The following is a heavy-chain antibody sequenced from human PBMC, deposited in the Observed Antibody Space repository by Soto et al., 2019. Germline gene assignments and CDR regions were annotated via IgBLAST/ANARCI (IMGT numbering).Heavy chain of an antibody. V-gene: IGHV1-45*02. CDR1: GYTFTYRY. J-gene: IGHJ6*02. CDR3: ASGVAAAGKEPYYYGMDV. CDR2: ITPFNGNT. D-gene: IGHD6-13*01. Sequence: AASVKVSCKASGYTFTYRYLHWVRQAPGQALEWMGWITPFNGNTNYAQKFQDRVTITRDRSMSTAYMELSSLRSEDTAMYYCASGVAAAGKEPYYYGMDVWGQGTTVTVSS.